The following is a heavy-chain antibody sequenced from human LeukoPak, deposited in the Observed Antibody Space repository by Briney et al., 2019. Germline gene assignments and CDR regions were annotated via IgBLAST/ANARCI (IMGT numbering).Heavy chain of an antibody. J-gene: IGHJ6*02. V-gene: IGHV3-23*01. CDR3: AIGDYNFYYYYGMDV. CDR1: GFTFSSYA. D-gene: IGHD4-11*01. Sequence: GGSLRLSCAASGFTFSSYAMSWVRRAPGKGLEWVSAISGSGGSTYYADSVKGRFTISRDNSKNTLYLQMNSLRAEDTAVYYCAIGDYNFYYYYGMDVWGQGTTVTVSS. CDR2: ISGSGGST.